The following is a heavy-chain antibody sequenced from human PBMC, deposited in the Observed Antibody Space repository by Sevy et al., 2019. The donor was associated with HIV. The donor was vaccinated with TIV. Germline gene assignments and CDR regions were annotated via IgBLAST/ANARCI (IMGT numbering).Heavy chain of an antibody. V-gene: IGHV2-5*01. CDR1: GFSLSTSGVG. J-gene: IGHJ1*01. CDR3: AHRGGVHFYDSSGYYSRAEYFEH. Sequence: SGPTLVKPTQTLTLTCTVSGFSLSTSGVGVGWIRQPPGKALEWPALIYWNDDQRYSPSLKSRLTITKDTSKNQVVLKMTNMDPVDTATYYCAHRGGVHFYDSSGYYSRAEYFEHWGQGTLVTVSS. CDR2: IYWNDDQ. D-gene: IGHD3-22*01.